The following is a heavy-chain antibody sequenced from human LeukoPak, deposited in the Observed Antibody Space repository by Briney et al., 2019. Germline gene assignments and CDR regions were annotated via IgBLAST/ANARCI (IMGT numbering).Heavy chain of an antibody. V-gene: IGHV3-21*05. CDR2: ISSSSSYT. J-gene: IGHJ5*02. Sequence: GGSLRLSCAASGFTFSSYSMNWVRQAPGKGLEWVSYISSSSSYTNYADSVKGRFTISRDNAKNSLYLQMNSLRAEDTAVYYCARDRDGFDPWGQGTLVTVSS. CDR3: ARDRDGFDP. CDR1: GFTFSSYS. D-gene: IGHD3-10*01.